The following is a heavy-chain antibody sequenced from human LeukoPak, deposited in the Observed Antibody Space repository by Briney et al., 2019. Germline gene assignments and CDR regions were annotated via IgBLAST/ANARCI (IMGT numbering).Heavy chain of an antibody. CDR2: IKSTSDGGTT. V-gene: IGHV3-15*01. CDR1: GFSFSRAW. Sequence: GGSLRLSCAGSGFSFSRAWMSWVRQAPGKRMEWIGRIKSTSDGGTTDYAAPVKGRFTISRDDSKSTLYLQVNSLKTEDTAVYYCNTVMRAGTGILDYWGQGTLVTVSS. J-gene: IGHJ4*02. CDR3: NTVMRAGTGILDY. D-gene: IGHD6-19*01.